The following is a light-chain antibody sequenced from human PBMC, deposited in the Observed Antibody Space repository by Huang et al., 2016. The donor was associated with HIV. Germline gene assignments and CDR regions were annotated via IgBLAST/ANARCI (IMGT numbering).Light chain of an antibody. CDR1: QYVSSN. J-gene: IGKJ2*01. Sequence: VMTQSPATLSVSLGERATLSCRASQYVSSNLAWYKQKHGQAPRRLIYDASTRLTDIPARCSGSGSGIEFTLTISSLQSEDFAVYYCQQYNNWPRTFGQGTKLEIK. V-gene: IGKV3-15*01. CDR3: QQYNNWPRT. CDR2: DAS.